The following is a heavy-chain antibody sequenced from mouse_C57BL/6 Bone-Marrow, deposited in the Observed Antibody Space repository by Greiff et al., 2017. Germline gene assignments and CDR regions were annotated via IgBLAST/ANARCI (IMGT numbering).Heavy chain of an antibody. CDR2: IHPSDSDT. Sequence: VKLQQPGAELVKPGASVKVSSKASGYTFTSYWMHWVKQRPGQGLEWIGRIHPSDSDTNYNQKFKGKATLTVDKSSSTAYMQLSSLTSEDSAVYYCAISLRPMGAMDYWGQGTSVTVSS. J-gene: IGHJ4*01. V-gene: IGHV1-74*01. CDR1: GYTFTSYW. D-gene: IGHD1-2*01. CDR3: AISLRPMGAMDY.